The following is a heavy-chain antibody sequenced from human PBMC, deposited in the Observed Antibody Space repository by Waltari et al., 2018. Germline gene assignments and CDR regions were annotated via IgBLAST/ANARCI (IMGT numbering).Heavy chain of an antibody. CDR1: GGSISSSNW. V-gene: IGHV4-4*02. J-gene: IGHJ3*02. CDR2: IYHSGGT. D-gene: IGHD3-9*01. CDR3: ARFNYDILTCYYSHDAFDI. Sequence: QVQLQESGPGLVKPSGTLSLTCAVSGGSISSSNWWSWVRQPPGKGREWIGEIYHSGGTNYNPSLKSRVTISVDKSKNQFSLTLSSVTAADTAVYYCARFNYDILTCYYSHDAFDIWGQGTMVTVSS.